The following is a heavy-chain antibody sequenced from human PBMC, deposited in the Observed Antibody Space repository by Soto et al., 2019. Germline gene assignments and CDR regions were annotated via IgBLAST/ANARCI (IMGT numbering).Heavy chain of an antibody. CDR2: IYFSGST. CDR3: DRSITGTYFDY. J-gene: IGHJ4*02. Sequence: SETLSLTCTVSGGSISSGDYYWSWIRQPPGKGLEWIGYIYFSGSTYYNPSLKSRVTISVDTSKNQFSLKLSSVTAADTAVYYCDRSITGTYFDYWGQGTLVTVSS. D-gene: IGHD1-7*01. V-gene: IGHV4-30-4*01. CDR1: GGSISSGDYY.